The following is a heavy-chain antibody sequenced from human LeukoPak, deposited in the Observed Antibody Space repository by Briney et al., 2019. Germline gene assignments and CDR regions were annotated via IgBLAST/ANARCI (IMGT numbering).Heavy chain of an antibody. CDR1: GYIFIDYY. Sequence: ASVKVSCKASGYIFIDYYMYWVRQAPGQGLEWMGWINPSSGDTKYAQKFQGRVTMTRDTSISTAYMELSRLRSDDTAVYYCARGFYGDYYYYGMDVWGRGTTVTVSS. D-gene: IGHD4-17*01. V-gene: IGHV1-2*02. J-gene: IGHJ6*02. CDR2: INPSSGDT. CDR3: ARGFYGDYYYYGMDV.